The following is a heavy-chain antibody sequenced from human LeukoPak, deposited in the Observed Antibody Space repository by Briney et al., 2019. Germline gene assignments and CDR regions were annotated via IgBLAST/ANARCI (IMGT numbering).Heavy chain of an antibody. Sequence: PGRSLRLSCAASGFTFSSYGMHWVRQAPGKGLEWVAVISYDGSNKYYADSVKGRLTISRDNSKNTLYLQMNSLRAEDTAVYYCAKGGGDYDILTGPDYWGQGTLVTVSS. V-gene: IGHV3-30*18. CDR2: ISYDGSNK. D-gene: IGHD3-9*01. CDR1: GFTFSSYG. CDR3: AKGGGDYDILTGPDY. J-gene: IGHJ4*02.